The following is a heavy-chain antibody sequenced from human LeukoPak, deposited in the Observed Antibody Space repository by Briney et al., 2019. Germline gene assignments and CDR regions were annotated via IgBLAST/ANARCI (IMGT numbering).Heavy chain of an antibody. CDR3: ARVRDGYSNFDY. V-gene: IGHV3-66*01. CDR1: GFTVSSNH. J-gene: IGHJ4*02. D-gene: IGHD5-24*01. CDR2: IYSGGSK. Sequence: GGSLRLSCAASGFTVSSNHMSWVRQAPGKGLEWVSVIYSGGSKNYADSVKGRFTISRDNSKNTLYVQMNSLRAEDTAVYYCARVRDGYSNFDYWGQGTLVTVSS.